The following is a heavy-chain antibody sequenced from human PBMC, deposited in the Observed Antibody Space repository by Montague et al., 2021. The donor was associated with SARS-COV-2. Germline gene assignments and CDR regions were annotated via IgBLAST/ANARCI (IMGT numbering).Heavy chain of an antibody. CDR3: ARDGGTVTTFLGVGYVRGGLNWFDP. Sequence: SETLSLTCTVSGGSISSSSYYWGWIHQPPGKGLEWIESIYYSGSTYYNPSLKSRVTTSVDPSKNQFSLKLSSVTAADTAVYYCARDGGTVTTFLGVGYVRGGLNWFDPWGQGTLVTVSS. CDR1: GGSISSSSYY. D-gene: IGHD4-17*01. CDR2: IYYSGST. V-gene: IGHV4-39*07. J-gene: IGHJ5*02.